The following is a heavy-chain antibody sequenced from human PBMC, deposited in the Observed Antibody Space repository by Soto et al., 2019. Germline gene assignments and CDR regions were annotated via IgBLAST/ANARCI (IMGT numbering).Heavy chain of an antibody. J-gene: IGHJ6*02. V-gene: IGHV5-10-1*01. CDR1: GYSFTSYG. CDR3: ATVAGGGYGMDV. D-gene: IGHD3-16*01. CDR2: IDPSDSYT. Sequence: PGESLKISCKGSGYSFTSYGISWVRQMPGKGLEWMGRIDPSDSYTNYSPSFQGHVTISADKSISTAYLQWSSLKASDTAMYYCATVAGGGYGMDVWGQGTTVTVSS.